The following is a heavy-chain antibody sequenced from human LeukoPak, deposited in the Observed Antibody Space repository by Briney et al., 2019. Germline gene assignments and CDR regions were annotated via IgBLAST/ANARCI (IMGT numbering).Heavy chain of an antibody. CDR3: ARDSYGKGYYYYGMDV. CDR2: IIPILGIA. D-gene: IGHD5-18*01. J-gene: IGHJ6*02. CDR1: GGTFSIYA. Sequence: ASVKVSFKASGGTFSIYAISWVRQAPGQGLEWMGRIIPILGIANYAQKFQGRVTITADKSTSTAYMELSSLRSEDTAVYYCARDSYGKGYYYYGMDVWGQGTTVTVSS. V-gene: IGHV1-69*04.